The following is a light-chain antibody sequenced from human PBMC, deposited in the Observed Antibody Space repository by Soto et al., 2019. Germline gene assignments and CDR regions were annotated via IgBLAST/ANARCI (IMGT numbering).Light chain of an antibody. CDR3: QQYHNWPPWT. CDR1: QSVSSN. Sequence: IVMTQSPATLSVSPGERATLSCRASQSVSSNLAWYQQKPGQAPRLLIYGASTRATGIPVRFSGSGSGTEFTLTISSLQSEDFAVYYCQQYHNWPPWTFGQGTKVDIK. V-gene: IGKV3-15*01. CDR2: GAS. J-gene: IGKJ1*01.